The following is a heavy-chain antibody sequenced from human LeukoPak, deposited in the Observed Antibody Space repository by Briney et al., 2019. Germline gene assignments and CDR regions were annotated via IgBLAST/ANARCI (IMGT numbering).Heavy chain of an antibody. CDR1: GFTFSSYA. Sequence: GGSLRLSCAASGFTFSSYAMSWVRQAPGKGLEWVANVKQDGSEKYYVDSVKGRFTISRDNAKNSLYLQMNSLRAEDTAVYYCARLVAGREVDMDVWGKGTTVTVSS. CDR2: VKQDGSEK. D-gene: IGHD2-21*01. CDR3: ARLVAGREVDMDV. J-gene: IGHJ6*03. V-gene: IGHV3-7*01.